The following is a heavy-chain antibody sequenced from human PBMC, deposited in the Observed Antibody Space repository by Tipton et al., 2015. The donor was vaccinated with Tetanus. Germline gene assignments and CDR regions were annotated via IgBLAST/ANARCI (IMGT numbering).Heavy chain of an antibody. Sequence: TLSLTCTVSGGSISSGGYYWSWIRQHPGKGLEWIGYIYYSGSTYYNPSLKSRVTISVDTSKNQFSLKLSSVTAADTAVYYCARYGDIVVVPAAIGPEGLTGDWFDPWGQGTLVTVSS. V-gene: IGHV4-31*03. CDR1: GGSISSGGYY. CDR2: IYYSGST. D-gene: IGHD2-2*02. CDR3: ARYGDIVVVPAAIGPEGLTGDWFDP. J-gene: IGHJ5*02.